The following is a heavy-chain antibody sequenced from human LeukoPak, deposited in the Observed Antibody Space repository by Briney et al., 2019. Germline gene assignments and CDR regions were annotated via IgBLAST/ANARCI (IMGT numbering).Heavy chain of an antibody. J-gene: IGHJ1*01. V-gene: IGHV4-34*01. CDR2: INHSGST. D-gene: IGHD3-22*01. CDR1: GGSFSGYY. Sequence: SETQSLTCAVYGGSFSGYYWSRIRQPPGKGLEWIGEINHSGSTNYNPSLKSRVTISVDTSKNQFSLKLSSVTAADTAVYYCARAHSGYYYGPKYFQHWGQGTLVTVSS. CDR3: ARAHSGYYYGPKYFQH.